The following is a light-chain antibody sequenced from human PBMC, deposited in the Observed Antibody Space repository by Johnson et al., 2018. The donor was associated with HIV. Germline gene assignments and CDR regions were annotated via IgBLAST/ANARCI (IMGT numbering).Light chain of an antibody. V-gene: IGLV1-51*02. J-gene: IGLJ1*01. Sequence: QSVLTQPPSVSAAPGQKVTISCSVSSSNIGNNYVSWYQQLPGTAPKLLIYENNKRPSGIPDRFSGSKSGTSATLGITGLPTGDEADYYCGTWDSSLSAGRYVFGTGTKVTVL. CDR3: GTWDSSLSAGRYV. CDR1: SSNIGNNY. CDR2: ENN.